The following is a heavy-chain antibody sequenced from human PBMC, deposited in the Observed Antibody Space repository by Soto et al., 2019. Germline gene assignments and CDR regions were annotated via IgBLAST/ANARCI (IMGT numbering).Heavy chain of an antibody. D-gene: IGHD6-13*01. CDR3: ARYRREAVAGYTLDN. CDR1: GGSISSNY. J-gene: IGHJ4*02. V-gene: IGHV4-59*01. Sequence: NPSETLSLTCTVSGGSISSNYWTWIRQPPGKGLEWIGYVYNSGSTNYNPSLKSRVTISEDTSKSQFSLKVNSMTAADTAVYYCARYRREAVAGYTLDNWGQGVSVTVSS. CDR2: VYNSGST.